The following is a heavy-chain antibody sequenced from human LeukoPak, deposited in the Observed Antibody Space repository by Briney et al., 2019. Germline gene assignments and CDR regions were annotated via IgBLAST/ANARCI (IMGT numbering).Heavy chain of an antibody. Sequence: ASVKVSCKASGYTFTSYGISWVRQAPGQGLEWMEWISAYNGNTNYAQKLQGRVTMTTDTSTSTAYMELRSLRSDDTAVYYCARDPSIAVAGILAPKDAFDIWGQGTMVTVSS. J-gene: IGHJ3*02. CDR3: ARDPSIAVAGILAPKDAFDI. CDR2: ISAYNGNT. D-gene: IGHD6-19*01. CDR1: GYTFTSYG. V-gene: IGHV1-18*01.